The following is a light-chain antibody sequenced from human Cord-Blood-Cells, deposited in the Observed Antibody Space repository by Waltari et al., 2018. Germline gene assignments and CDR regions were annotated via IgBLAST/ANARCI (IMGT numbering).Light chain of an antibody. V-gene: IGKV1-39*01. Sequence: DIQMTQSPSSLSASVGDRVTITCRASQSISSYLNWYHQKPGKAPKLLIYAASSLQSGVTSRFSGSGSGTDCTLTISSLQPEDFATYYCQQSYSTPFTLGPRTKVYIK. J-gene: IGKJ3*01. CDR3: QQSYSTPFT. CDR2: AAS. CDR1: QSISSY.